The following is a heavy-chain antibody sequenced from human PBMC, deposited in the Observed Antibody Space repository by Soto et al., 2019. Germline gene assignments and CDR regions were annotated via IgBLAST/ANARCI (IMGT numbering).Heavy chain of an antibody. D-gene: IGHD2-2*01. V-gene: IGHV3-74*01. CDR2: INSDGSST. CDR3: ARILLTSWGTPDV. J-gene: IGHJ6*02. CDR1: GFTFSSYW. Sequence: GGALRLSCAASGFTFSSYWMHWVRQAPGKGLVWVSRINSDGSSTSYADSVKGRFTISRDNAKNTLYLQMNSLRAEDTAVYYCARILLTSWGTPDVWGQGTTVTVSS.